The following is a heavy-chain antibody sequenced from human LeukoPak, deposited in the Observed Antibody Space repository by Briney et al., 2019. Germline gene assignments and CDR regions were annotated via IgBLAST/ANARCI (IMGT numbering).Heavy chain of an antibody. CDR2: INSDGSST. D-gene: IGHD5-12*01. CDR3: ARGGVDIVATITRRTY. CDR1: GFTFSSYW. J-gene: IGHJ4*02. Sequence: GGSLRLSCAAPGFTFSSYWMHWVRQAPGKGLVWVSRINSDGSSTSYADSVKGRFTISRDNAKNTLYLQMNSLRAEDTAVYYCARGGVDIVATITRRTYWGQGTLVTVSS. V-gene: IGHV3-74*01.